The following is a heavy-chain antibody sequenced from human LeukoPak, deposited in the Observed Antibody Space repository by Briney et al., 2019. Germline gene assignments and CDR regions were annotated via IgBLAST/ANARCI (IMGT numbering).Heavy chain of an antibody. CDR3: AKDSEYSSSPSAPDYYYYYGMDV. CDR2: ISGSGGST. V-gene: IGHV3-23*01. D-gene: IGHD6-6*01. CDR1: GFTFSSYW. Sequence: GGSLRLSCAASGFTFSSYWMSWVRQAPGKGLEWVSAISGSGGSTYYADSVKGRFTISRDNSKNTLYLQMNSLRAEDTAVYYCAKDSEYSSSPSAPDYYYYYGMDVWGQGTTVTVSS. J-gene: IGHJ6*02.